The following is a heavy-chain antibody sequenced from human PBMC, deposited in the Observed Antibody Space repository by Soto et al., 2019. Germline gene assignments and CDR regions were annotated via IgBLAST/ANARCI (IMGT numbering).Heavy chain of an antibody. Sequence: EVQLLESGGGLVQPGGSLRLSCAASGFTFSSYAMSWVRQAPGKGLEWVSAISGSGGSTYYADSVKGQFTISRDNSKNTLYLQMNSLRAEDTAVYYCAKDCFGSGSYLLDYWGQGTLVTVSS. V-gene: IGHV3-23*01. CDR3: AKDCFGSGSYLLDY. CDR2: ISGSGGST. J-gene: IGHJ4*02. D-gene: IGHD3-10*01. CDR1: GFTFSSYA.